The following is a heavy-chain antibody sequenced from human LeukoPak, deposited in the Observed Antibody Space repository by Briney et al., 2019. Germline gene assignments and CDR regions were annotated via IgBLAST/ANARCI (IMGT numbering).Heavy chain of an antibody. CDR1: GGSISSYY. V-gene: IGHV4-4*07. Sequence: PSETLSLTCTVSGGSISSYYWSWIRQPAGKGLEWIGRIYTSGSTNYNPSLKSRVTMSVDTSKNQFSLKLSSVTAADTAVYYCARDLTYCYDSDHAFDIWGQGTMVTVSS. CDR2: IYTSGST. J-gene: IGHJ3*02. CDR3: ARDLTYCYDSDHAFDI. D-gene: IGHD3-22*01.